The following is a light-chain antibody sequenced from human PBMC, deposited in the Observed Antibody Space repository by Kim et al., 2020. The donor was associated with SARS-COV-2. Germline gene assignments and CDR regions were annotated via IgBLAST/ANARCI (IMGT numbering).Light chain of an antibody. CDR3: QQYGSTPLT. CDR2: AAS. J-gene: IGKJ4*01. V-gene: IGKV3-20*01. CDR1: QSVSSSN. Sequence: SPGERATLACRASQSVSSSNLVWYQQKAGQAPRLLIYAASRRATDIPDRFSGSGSGTDFTLTISRLEPEDFALYYCQQYGSTPLTFGGGTKVDIK.